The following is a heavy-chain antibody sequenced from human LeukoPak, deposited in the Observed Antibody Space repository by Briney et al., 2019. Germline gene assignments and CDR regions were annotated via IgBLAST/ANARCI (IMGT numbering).Heavy chain of an antibody. D-gene: IGHD1-26*01. CDR3: ARQHSGSYINWFDP. CDR2: INSDGSST. J-gene: IGHJ5*02. CDR1: GFTFSIYW. V-gene: IGHV3-74*01. Sequence: PGGSLRLSCAASGFTFSIYWMHWVRQAPGKGLVWFSSINSDGSSTVYMDSVKGRFTITRHNAKNTLYLQMNSLRDEDTAVYYCARQHSGSYINWFDPWGQGTLVTVSS.